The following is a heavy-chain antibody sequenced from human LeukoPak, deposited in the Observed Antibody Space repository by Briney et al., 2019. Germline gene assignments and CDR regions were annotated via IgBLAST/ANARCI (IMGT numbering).Heavy chain of an antibody. V-gene: IGHV1-69*06. Sequence: GASAKVSCKASGGTFSSYAISWVRQAPGQGLEWVGGIIPIFGTANYAQKFQGRVTITADKSTSTAYMELSSLRSEDTAVYYCARDHPITMVRGPYYYYYMDVWGKGTTVTVSS. D-gene: IGHD3-10*01. J-gene: IGHJ6*03. CDR3: ARDHPITMVRGPYYYYYMDV. CDR2: IIPIFGTA. CDR1: GGTFSSYA.